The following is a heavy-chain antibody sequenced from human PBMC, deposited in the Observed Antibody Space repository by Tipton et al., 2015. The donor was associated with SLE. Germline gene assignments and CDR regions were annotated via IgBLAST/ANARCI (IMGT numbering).Heavy chain of an antibody. J-gene: IGHJ4*02. CDR1: GGSISSGGYY. Sequence: LRLSCTVSGGSISSGGYYWSWIRQHPGKGLEWIGYIYYSGSTYYNPSLKSRVTISVDTSKNQFSLKLSSVTAADTAVYYCASTTHTHGSAIWGQGTLVTVSS. CDR2: IYYSGST. D-gene: IGHD3-10*01. V-gene: IGHV4-31*02. CDR3: ASTTHTHGSAI.